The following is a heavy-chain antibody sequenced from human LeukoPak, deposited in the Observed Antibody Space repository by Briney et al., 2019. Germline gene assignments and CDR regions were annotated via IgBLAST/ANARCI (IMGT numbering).Heavy chain of an antibody. D-gene: IGHD1-14*01. CDR1: GGSISSHY. CDR3: ARGVERNDY. J-gene: IGHJ4*02. Sequence: SETLSLTCTVSGGSISSHYWSWIRQPPGKGLEWIGEINHSGSTNYNPSLKSRVTISVDTSKNQFSLKLSSVTAADTAVYYCARGVERNDYWGQGTLVTVSS. CDR2: INHSGST. V-gene: IGHV4-34*01.